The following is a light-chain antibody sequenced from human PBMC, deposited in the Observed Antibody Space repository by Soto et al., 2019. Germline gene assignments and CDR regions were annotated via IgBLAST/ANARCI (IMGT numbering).Light chain of an antibody. CDR2: GNG. CDR3: QSYDSSLSGSEV. V-gene: IGLV1-40*01. J-gene: IGLJ1*01. Sequence: QSVLTQPPSVSEAPGQRVTISCTGSSSNIGAGHDVHWYQHLPGTAPKLLIYGNGNRPSGVPDRFSGSKSGTSASLAITGLQAEDEADYYCQSYDSSLSGSEVFGTGTKVTVL. CDR1: SSNIGAGHD.